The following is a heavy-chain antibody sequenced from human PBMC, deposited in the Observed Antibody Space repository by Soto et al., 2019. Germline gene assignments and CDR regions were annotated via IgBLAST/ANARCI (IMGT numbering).Heavy chain of an antibody. CDR2: IIPIFGTA. CDR1: GGTFSSYA. J-gene: IGHJ2*01. Sequence: QVQLVQSGAEVKKPGSSVKVSCKASGGTFSSYAISWVRQAPGQGLEWMGGIIPIFGTANYAQKFQGRVTITADKPKSTAYRERRSLRSENAALYYWARVPGQNSYDGGGLNESSHPGGRGPL. CDR3: ARVPGQNSYDGGGLNESSHP. D-gene: IGHD3-16*01. V-gene: IGHV1-69*14.